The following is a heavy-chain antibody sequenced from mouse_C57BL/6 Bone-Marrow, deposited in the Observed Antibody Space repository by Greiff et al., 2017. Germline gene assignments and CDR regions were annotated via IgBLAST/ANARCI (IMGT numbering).Heavy chain of an antibody. V-gene: IGHV2-5*01. D-gene: IGHD1-1*01. CDR1: GFSLTSYG. Sequence: VQRVESGPGLVQPSQSLSITCTVSGFSLTSYGVHWVRQSPGKGLEWLGVIWRGGSTDYNASFMSRMCITKETSNSQVFFKMNSLQADDTAIYYCSKITTVVADYAMDYWGQGTSVTVSS. CDR3: SKITTVVADYAMDY. J-gene: IGHJ4*01. CDR2: IWRGGST.